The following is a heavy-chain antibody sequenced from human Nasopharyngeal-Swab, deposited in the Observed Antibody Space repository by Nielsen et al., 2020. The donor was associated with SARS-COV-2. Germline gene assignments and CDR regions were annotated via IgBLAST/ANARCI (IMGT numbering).Heavy chain of an antibody. V-gene: IGHV3-74*01. CDR2: INSDGSST. CDR3: ARPGSSGSYDAFDI. J-gene: IGHJ3*02. D-gene: IGHD6-19*01. CDR1: GFTYSSYW. Sequence: GESLKISCAASGFTYSSYWMHWVRQAPGKGLVWVSRINSDGSSTRDADSVKGRFTISRDNAKNTLYLQMNSLRAEDTAVYCCARPGSSGSYDAFDIWGQGTMVTVSS.